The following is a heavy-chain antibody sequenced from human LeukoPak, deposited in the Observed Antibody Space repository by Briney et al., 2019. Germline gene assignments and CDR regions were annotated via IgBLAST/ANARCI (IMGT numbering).Heavy chain of an antibody. V-gene: IGHV4-59*01. CDR1: GGSISSYY. CDR3: ARDRLFSVTSGYYYYGMDV. CDR2: IYYSGST. Sequence: PSETLSLTCTVSGGSISSYYWSWIRQPPGKGLEWIGYIYYSGSTNYNPSLKSRVTISVGTSKNQFSLKLSSVTAADTAVYYCARDRLFSVTSGYYYYGMDVWGQGTTVTVSS. D-gene: IGHD2-2*01. J-gene: IGHJ6*02.